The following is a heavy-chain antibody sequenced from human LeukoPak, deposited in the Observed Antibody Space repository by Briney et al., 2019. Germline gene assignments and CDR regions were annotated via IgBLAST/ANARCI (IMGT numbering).Heavy chain of an antibody. Sequence: SETLSLTCTVSGDSFSSYFWSWIRQPAGKGLEWIGRMYTSGITNSNPSLKSRVTMSVDTSKNQFSLNLTSVTAADTAVYYYAREITGTRGVDYWGQGILVTVSS. CDR3: AREITGTRGVDY. V-gene: IGHV4-4*07. D-gene: IGHD1-7*01. J-gene: IGHJ4*02. CDR1: GDSFSSYF. CDR2: MYTSGIT.